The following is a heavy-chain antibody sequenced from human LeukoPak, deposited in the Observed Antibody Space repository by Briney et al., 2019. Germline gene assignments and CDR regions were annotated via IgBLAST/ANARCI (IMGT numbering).Heavy chain of an antibody. D-gene: IGHD2/OR15-2a*01. CDR1: GDSVSSTSAA. CDR3: ARYTYTFYLDY. CDR2: TYFRSQWYS. Sequence: SQTLSLTYAISGDSVSSTSAAWNWLRQSPSRGLEWLGRTYFRSQWYSDYAVSVRGRISINADTSKNQVSLQLNSVTPEDTAMYFCARYTYTFYLDYWGQGTVVSVSS. J-gene: IGHJ4*02. V-gene: IGHV6-1*01.